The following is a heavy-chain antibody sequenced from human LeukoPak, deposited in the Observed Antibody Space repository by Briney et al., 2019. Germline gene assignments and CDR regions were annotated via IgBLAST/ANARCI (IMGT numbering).Heavy chain of an antibody. CDR3: ARAPRMVYFDY. Sequence: GGSLRLSCAASGFTFRSSAMGWVRQAPGKGLEWVSVLYSGGSTYYADSVKGRFTISRDNSKNTLYLQMNSLRAEDTAVYYCARAPRMVYFDYWGQGTLVTVSS. V-gene: IGHV3-53*01. CDR2: LYSGGST. J-gene: IGHJ4*02. CDR1: GFTFRSSA. D-gene: IGHD2-15*01.